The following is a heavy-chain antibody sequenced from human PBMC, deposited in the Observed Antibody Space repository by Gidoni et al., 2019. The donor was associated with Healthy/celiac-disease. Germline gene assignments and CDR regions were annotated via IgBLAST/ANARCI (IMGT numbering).Heavy chain of an antibody. V-gene: IGHV3-30-3*01. J-gene: IGHJ3*02. CDR3: ARDSDYYGSGSSDAFDI. CDR2: ISYDGSNK. Sequence: VQLVVAGGGVVQPGRSLRLTCAASGFPSSSYAMHWVRQAPGKGLEWVAVISYDGSNKYYADSVKGRFTISRDNSKNTLYLQMNSLRAEDTAVYYCARDSDYYGSGSSDAFDIWGQGTMVTVSS. CDR1: GFPSSSYA. D-gene: IGHD3-10*01.